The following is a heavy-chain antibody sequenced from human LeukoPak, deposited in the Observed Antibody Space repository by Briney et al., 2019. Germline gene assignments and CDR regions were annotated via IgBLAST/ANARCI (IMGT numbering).Heavy chain of an antibody. CDR1: GGSVSSGSYY. Sequence: SETLSLTCTVSGGSVSSGSYYWSWIRQPPGKGLEWIGYIYYSGSTNYNPSLKSRVTISVDTSKNQFSLKLSSVTAADTAVYYCARWGYYGSGSYFDYWGQGTLVTVSS. CDR3: ARWGYYGSGSYFDY. CDR2: IYYSGST. D-gene: IGHD3-10*01. J-gene: IGHJ4*02. V-gene: IGHV4-61*01.